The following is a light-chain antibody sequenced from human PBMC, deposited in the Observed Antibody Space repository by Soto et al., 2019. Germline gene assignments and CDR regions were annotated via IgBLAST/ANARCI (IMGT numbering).Light chain of an antibody. Sequence: EIVMTQSPATLSVSPGESTTLSCRASQSVNTNLAWYQQKPGQAPRLLIYGASTRATSIPAMFSGCGSGTEFTFAISSLQSEDFAVYYCQQYNNWYTFGQGTKLEIK. J-gene: IGKJ2*01. CDR3: QQYNNWYT. CDR1: QSVNTN. V-gene: IGKV3-15*01. CDR2: GAS.